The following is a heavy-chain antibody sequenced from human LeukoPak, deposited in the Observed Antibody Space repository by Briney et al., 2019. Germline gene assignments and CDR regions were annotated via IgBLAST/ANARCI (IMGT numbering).Heavy chain of an antibody. CDR2: RSIYNGNT. J-gene: IGHJ4*02. D-gene: IGHD6-6*01. CDR1: GYDFINYG. CDR3: ARGGPFPSGSSSREYYLDY. V-gene: IGHV1-18*01. Sequence: GASVKVSFKASGYDFINYGISWVRQAPGQGLEWVGWRSIYNGNTDYKLQGRVTMTTDTSTSTAYMEVRSLRSDDTAVYYCARGGPFPSGSSSREYYLDYWGQGTLVTVSS.